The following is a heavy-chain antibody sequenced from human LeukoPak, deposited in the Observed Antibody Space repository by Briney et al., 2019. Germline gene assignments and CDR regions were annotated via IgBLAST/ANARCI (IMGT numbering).Heavy chain of an antibody. Sequence: GGSLRLSCAASGFTFSSYSMNWVRQAPGKGLEWVSSISSSSSYIYYADSVKGRFTISRDNAKNSLYLQMNSLRAEDTAVYYCARDLYGGTPRGDYWGQGTLVTVSS. D-gene: IGHD4-23*01. J-gene: IGHJ4*02. CDR2: ISSSSSYI. CDR1: GFTFSSYS. CDR3: ARDLYGGTPRGDY. V-gene: IGHV3-21*01.